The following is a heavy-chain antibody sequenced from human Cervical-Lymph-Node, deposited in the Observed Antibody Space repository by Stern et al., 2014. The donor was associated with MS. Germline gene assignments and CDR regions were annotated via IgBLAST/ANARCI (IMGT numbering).Heavy chain of an antibody. V-gene: IGHV1-69*01. CDR2: ITPIFGTA. D-gene: IGHD1-26*01. CDR1: GGTFSSYA. Sequence: QLVQSGAEVKKPGYSVKASCKASGGTFSSYAISWVRQAPGQGLEWLGGITPIFGTANYAQKFQGRVTITADESTSTAYMELSSLRSEDTAVYYCARGELKEGLVRGMDVWGQGTTVTVSS. CDR3: ARGELKEGLVRGMDV. J-gene: IGHJ6*02.